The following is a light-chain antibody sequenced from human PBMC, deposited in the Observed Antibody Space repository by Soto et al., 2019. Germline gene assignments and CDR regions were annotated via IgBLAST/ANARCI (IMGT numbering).Light chain of an antibody. CDR2: DAS. CDR1: QSVSSY. J-gene: IGKJ3*01. CDR3: QHRSNWPPST. Sequence: EIVLTQSPATLSLSPGERATLSCRASQSVSSYLAWYQQKPGQAPRLLIYDASNRATGIPARFSGSGSGTDFTLTISSLEPEDFEVYYCQHRSNWPPSTFGPGPKVDIK. V-gene: IGKV3-11*01.